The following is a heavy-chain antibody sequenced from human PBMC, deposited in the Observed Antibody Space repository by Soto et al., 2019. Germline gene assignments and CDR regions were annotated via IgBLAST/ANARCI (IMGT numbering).Heavy chain of an antibody. CDR2: ISTYNGNT. CDR1: GYTFTSYG. D-gene: IGHD3-10*01. CDR3: AREMVRGVGSDY. V-gene: IGHV1-18*01. J-gene: IGHJ4*02. Sequence: QVQLVQSGAEVKKPGASVKVSCKASGYTFTSYGISWVRQAPGQGLEWMGWISTYNGNTKYAQKLQGRVTMTTHTATITAYMELRSLRSDDTAVFYCAREMVRGVGSDYWGQGTLVTVSS.